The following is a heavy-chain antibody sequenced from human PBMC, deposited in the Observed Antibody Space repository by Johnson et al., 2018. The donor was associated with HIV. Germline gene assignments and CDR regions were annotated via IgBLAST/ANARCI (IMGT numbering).Heavy chain of an antibody. V-gene: IGHV3-30-3*01. CDR1: GFTFSSYA. Sequence: QVQLVESGGGLVQPGGSLRLSCAASGFTFSSYAMSWVRQAPGKGLEWVAVISYDGSNKYYADSVKGRFTISRDNSKNTLYLQMNSLRAEDTAVYYCAREGVGILDFTSTVRRVKSAFDIWGQGTMVTVSS. CDR2: ISYDGSNK. CDR3: AREGVGILDFTSTVRRVKSAFDI. J-gene: IGHJ3*02. D-gene: IGHD3-10*01.